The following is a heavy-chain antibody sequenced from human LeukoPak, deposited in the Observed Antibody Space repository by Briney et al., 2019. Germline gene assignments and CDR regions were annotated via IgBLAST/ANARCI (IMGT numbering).Heavy chain of an antibody. J-gene: IGHJ6*03. CDR2: IKQDGSEK. D-gene: IGHD2-2*01. CDR1: GFTFSSYW. Sequence: PGGSLRLSCAASGFTFSSYWMSWVRQAPGKGLEWVANIKQDGSEKYYVDSVKGRFTISRDNAKNSLYLQMNSLRAEDTAVYYCARDQGCSSTSCPYARWYYMDVWGKGTTVTVSS. V-gene: IGHV3-7*01. CDR3: ARDQGCSSTSCPYARWYYMDV.